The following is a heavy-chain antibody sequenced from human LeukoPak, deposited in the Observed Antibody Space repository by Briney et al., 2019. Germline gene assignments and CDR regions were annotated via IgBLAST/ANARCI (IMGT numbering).Heavy chain of an antibody. V-gene: IGHV4-34*01. Sequence: GLEWIEEINHSGSTNYNPSLKSRVTISVDTSKNQFSLKLSSVTAADTAVYYCARGVGSRDYWGQGTLVTVSS. CDR3: ARGVGSRDY. J-gene: IGHJ4*02. D-gene: IGHD2-15*01. CDR2: INHSGST.